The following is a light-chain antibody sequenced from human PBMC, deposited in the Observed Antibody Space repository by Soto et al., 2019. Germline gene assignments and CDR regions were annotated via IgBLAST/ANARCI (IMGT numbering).Light chain of an antibody. V-gene: IGLV2-14*03. CDR1: SSDVGGSDH. J-gene: IGLJ1*01. CDR3: NSYTTYSTYV. CDR2: DVS. Sequence: QSVLTQPASVSGSPGQSITVSCTGTSSDVGGSDHVNWYQQHPGKAPKLMIFDVSNRPSGVSTRFSGSKSGNAASLTISGLQAEDEADYYCNSYTTYSTYVFGTGTKVTVL.